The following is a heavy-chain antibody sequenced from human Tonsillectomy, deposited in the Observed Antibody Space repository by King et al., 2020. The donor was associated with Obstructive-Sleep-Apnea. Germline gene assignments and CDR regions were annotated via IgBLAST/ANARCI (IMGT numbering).Heavy chain of an antibody. Sequence: VQLVESGGGLVQPGGSLRLSCAASGFTFSNYALSWFRQAPGKGLEWVSVIGGSDGDTRYADSVRGRFTISRDNSKNTLYLEMNSLRAEDTAVYYCAKDRYCSGGGCYTDAFDVWGQGTMVTVSS. D-gene: IGHD2-15*01. CDR1: GFTFSNYA. CDR3: AKDRYCSGGGCYTDAFDV. V-gene: IGHV3-23*04. CDR2: IGGSDGDT. J-gene: IGHJ3*01.